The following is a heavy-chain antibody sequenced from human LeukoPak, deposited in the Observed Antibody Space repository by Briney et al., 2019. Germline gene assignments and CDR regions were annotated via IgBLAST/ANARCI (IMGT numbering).Heavy chain of an antibody. J-gene: IGHJ5*02. V-gene: IGHV3-30*02. D-gene: IGHD2-2*01. CDR2: IRYDGSNK. CDR3: ANLPVGVVVPAAPAFNWFDP. CDR1: GFTFSSYG. Sequence: PGGCLRLSCAASGFTFSSYGMHWVRQAPGKGLEWVAFIRYDGSNKYYADSVKGRFTISRDNSKNTLYLQMNSLRAEDTAVYYCANLPVGVVVPAAPAFNWFDPWGQGTLVTVSS.